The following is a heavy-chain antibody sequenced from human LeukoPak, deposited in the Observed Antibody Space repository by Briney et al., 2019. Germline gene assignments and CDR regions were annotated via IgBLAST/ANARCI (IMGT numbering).Heavy chain of an antibody. V-gene: IGHV3-73*01. CDR1: GFTLSGSA. CDR2: IRSKANSYAT. CDR3: TRQLTTIDY. Sequence: GGSLRLSCAASGFTLSGSAMHWVRQASGKGLEWVGRIRSKANSYATAYAASVKGRFTISRDDSKNTAYLQMNSLKIEDTAVYYCTRQLTTIDYWGQGTLVTVSS. J-gene: IGHJ4*02. D-gene: IGHD4-17*01.